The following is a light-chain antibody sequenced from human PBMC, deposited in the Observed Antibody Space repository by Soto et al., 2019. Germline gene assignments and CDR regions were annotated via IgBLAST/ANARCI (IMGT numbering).Light chain of an antibody. Sequence: EIVLTQSPATLSLSPGERATLSCRASQSIFSYLAWYQQRPGQAPRLLIYDTSNRATRIPARFSGSGSGTDFTLTISSLEPEDFAIYYCQQRYHWPPFTFGPGTKVDI. CDR3: QQRYHWPPFT. CDR2: DTS. CDR1: QSIFSY. V-gene: IGKV3-11*01. J-gene: IGKJ3*01.